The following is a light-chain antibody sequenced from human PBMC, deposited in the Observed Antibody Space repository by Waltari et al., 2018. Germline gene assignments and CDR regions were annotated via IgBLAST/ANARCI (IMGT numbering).Light chain of an antibody. J-gene: IGKJ1*01. CDR2: AAS. Sequence: DIQMTQSTTSLSASVGAGVTITCRASQSISSYLNWYQQKPGKAPKLLIYAASSLQSGVPSRFSGSGSGTDITLTISSLQPEDFATYYCQQSYSTPPTFGQGTKVEIK. V-gene: IGKV1-39*01. CDR3: QQSYSTPPT. CDR1: QSISSY.